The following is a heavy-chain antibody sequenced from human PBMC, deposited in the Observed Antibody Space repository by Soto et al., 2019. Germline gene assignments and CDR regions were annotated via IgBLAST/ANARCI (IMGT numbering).Heavy chain of an antibody. CDR1: GGSISSSSYY. CDR2: IYYSGST. V-gene: IGHV4-39*01. D-gene: IGHD4-17*01. J-gene: IGHJ5*02. Sequence: SETLSLTCTVSGGSISSSSYYWGWIRQPPGKGLEWIGSIYYSGSTYYNPSLKSRVTISVDTSKNQFSLKLSSVTAADTAVYYCARHFQRSSWFDPWGQGTLVTVSS. CDR3: ARHFQRSSWFDP.